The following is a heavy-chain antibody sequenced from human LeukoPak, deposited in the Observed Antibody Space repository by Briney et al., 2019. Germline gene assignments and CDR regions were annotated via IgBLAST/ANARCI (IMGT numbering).Heavy chain of an antibody. CDR1: GGSIINSSYY. Sequence: SETLSLTCTVSGGSIINSSYYWGWIRQPTGMGLGWIGTISDSGDIYSNPSLRSRVTISVDTSQNQFSLKLTSVTAADTALYYCARQGDGGRAYDHWGQGTLVTVSS. V-gene: IGHV4-39*01. J-gene: IGHJ4*02. CDR3: ARQGDGGRAYDH. CDR2: ISDSGDI. D-gene: IGHD4-23*01.